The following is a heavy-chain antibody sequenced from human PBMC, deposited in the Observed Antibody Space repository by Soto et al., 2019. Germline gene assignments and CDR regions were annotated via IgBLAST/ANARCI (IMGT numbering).Heavy chain of an antibody. J-gene: IGHJ4*02. CDR3: ARGGNIAARPLDY. D-gene: IGHD6-6*01. CDR2: INPSGGGT. V-gene: IGHV1-46*01. Sequence: QVQLVQSGAEVRKPGAPVKVSCKASGYTFTNYYMHWVRQAPGQGLEWMGIINPSGGGTNYAQKFQGRVTMTRDTSTSILYMELSSLRSDDTAVYYCARGGNIAARPLDYWGQGTLVTVSS. CDR1: GYTFTNYY.